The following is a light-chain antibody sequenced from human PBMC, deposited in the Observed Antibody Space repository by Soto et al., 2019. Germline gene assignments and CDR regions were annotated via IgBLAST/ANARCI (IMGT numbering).Light chain of an antibody. CDR1: QDVRTW. CDR3: QQVNDFPLT. V-gene: IGKV1-12*01. Sequence: IQMTQSPSTVSASVGDRVTITCRASQDVRTWIAWYQQRPGKAPKYLIHAATILQSGVPSRFSGSGSGTDFTLTISNLQPEDFATYYCQQVNDFPLTFGPGTMVDIK. J-gene: IGKJ3*01. CDR2: AAT.